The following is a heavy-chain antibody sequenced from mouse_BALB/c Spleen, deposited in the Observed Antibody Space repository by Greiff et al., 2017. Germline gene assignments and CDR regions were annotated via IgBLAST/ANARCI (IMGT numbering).Heavy chain of an antibody. CDR3: ASRDYDYDLYAMDY. CDR2: ILPGSGST. J-gene: IGHJ4*01. V-gene: IGHV1-9*01. CDR1: GYTFSSYW. D-gene: IGHD2-4*01. Sequence: VKLMESGAELMKPGASVKISCKATGYTFSSYWIEWVKQRPGHGLEWIGEILPGSGSTNYNEKFKGKATFTADTSSNTAYMQLSSLTSEDSAVYYCASRDYDYDLYAMDYWGQGTSVTVSS.